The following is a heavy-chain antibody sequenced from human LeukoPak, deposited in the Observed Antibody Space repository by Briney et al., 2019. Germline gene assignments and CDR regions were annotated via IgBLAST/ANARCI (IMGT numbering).Heavy chain of an antibody. D-gene: IGHD2-21*01. CDR2: ISSSGTYI. Sequence: GGSLRLSCVASGFTFSRYSMNWVRQAPGKGLEWVSSISSSGTYIYYADSMKGRFTLSRDNAKNSLYLQRNSLRAEDTGSYYFARDLRQVIWGFFAYWGQRPLVTVSS. CDR3: ARDLRQVIWGFFAY. V-gene: IGHV3-21*01. J-gene: IGHJ4*02. CDR1: GFTFSRYS.